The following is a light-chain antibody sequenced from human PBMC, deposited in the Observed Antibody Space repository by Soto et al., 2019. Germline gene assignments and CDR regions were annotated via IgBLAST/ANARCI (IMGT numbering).Light chain of an antibody. CDR1: QSVSSSY. Sequence: EIVLTQSPGTLSLSPGERATLSCRASQSVSSSYLAWYQQKPGQAPRLLIYSASSRATGIPDRFSGSGSGTDFTHTISRLEPEDFAVYYGQQYGGSPTGITVGPGTKVDIK. CDR3: QQYGGSPTGIT. J-gene: IGKJ3*01. V-gene: IGKV3-20*01. CDR2: SAS.